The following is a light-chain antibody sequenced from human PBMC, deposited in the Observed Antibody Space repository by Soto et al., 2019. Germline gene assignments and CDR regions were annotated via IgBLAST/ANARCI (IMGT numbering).Light chain of an antibody. CDR3: QQYGSSPLT. CDR1: QSVSSSY. Sequence: EIVLTQSPGTLSLSPGERATLSCRASQSVSSSYLAWYQQKPGQAPRLLIYGASSSATGIPDRFSGSGSGTDFPLTISRLEPEDVAVYYCQQYGSSPLTFGGGTKVEIK. J-gene: IGKJ4*01. V-gene: IGKV3-20*01. CDR2: GAS.